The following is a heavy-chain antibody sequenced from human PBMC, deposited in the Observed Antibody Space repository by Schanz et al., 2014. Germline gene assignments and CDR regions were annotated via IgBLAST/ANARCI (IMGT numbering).Heavy chain of an antibody. J-gene: IGHJ4*02. CDR2: ISDSGDST. D-gene: IGHD2-2*01. CDR3: AKVAPAATYLDS. CDR1: GFTFSGYA. V-gene: IGHV3-23*04. Sequence: VQLVESGGGLVQPGGSLRISCAASGFTFSGYAMTWIRQAPGKGLEWVSDISDSGDSTHYADSVKGRFTISRDNAKNSLFLQMNSLSAEDTAVYYCAKVAPAATYLDSWGLGTLVTVSS.